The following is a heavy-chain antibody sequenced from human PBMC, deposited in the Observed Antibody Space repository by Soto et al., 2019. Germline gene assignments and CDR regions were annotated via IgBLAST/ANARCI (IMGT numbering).Heavy chain of an antibody. CDR3: ARASIVEHWYFDL. Sequence: PSETLSLTCAVYGGSFSGYYWSWIRQPPGKGLEWIGEINHSGSTNYNPSLKSRVTISVDTSKNQFSLKLSSVTAADTAVYYCARASIVEHWYFDLWGRGTLVT. CDR1: GGSFSGYY. J-gene: IGHJ2*01. CDR2: INHSGST. V-gene: IGHV4-34*01. D-gene: IGHD2-15*01.